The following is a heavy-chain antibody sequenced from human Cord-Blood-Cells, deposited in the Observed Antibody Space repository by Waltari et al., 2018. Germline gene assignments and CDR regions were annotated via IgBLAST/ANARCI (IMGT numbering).Heavy chain of an antibody. V-gene: IGHV1-18*01. Sequence: QVQLVQSGAEVKKLGASVKVSCTASGYTFTSYGIRWVRRVSGQGLEWMGRVSAYNGNTNYAQKLQGRVTMTTDTSTSTAYMELRSLRSDDTAVYYCARDQGGIPTVTRYYYYYGMDVWGQGTTVTVSS. CDR2: VSAYNGNT. CDR1: GYTFTSYG. D-gene: IGHD4-4*01. CDR3: ARDQGGIPTVTRYYYYYGMDV. J-gene: IGHJ6*02.